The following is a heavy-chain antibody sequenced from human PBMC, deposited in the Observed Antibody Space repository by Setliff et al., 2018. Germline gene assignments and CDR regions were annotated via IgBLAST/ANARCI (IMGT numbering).Heavy chain of an antibody. CDR3: ARGPMYYNFWSGRILGGFYFDY. CDR1: GYTFTSYG. Sequence: ASVKVSCKASGYTFTSYGISWVRQAPGQGLEWMGWISAYNGNTNYAQKFQVRVTMTRDTSTSTVYMELSSLRSDDTAVYFCARGPMYYNFWSGRILGGFYFDYWGQRTLVTVSS. CDR2: ISAYNGNT. J-gene: IGHJ4*02. D-gene: IGHD3-3*01. V-gene: IGHV1-18*01.